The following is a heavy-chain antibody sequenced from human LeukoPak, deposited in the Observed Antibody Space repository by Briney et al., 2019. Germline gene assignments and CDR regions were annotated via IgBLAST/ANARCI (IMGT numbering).Heavy chain of an antibody. CDR3: ARDLGYGGNSGIGY. D-gene: IGHD4-23*01. CDR1: GYTFTSYG. CDR2: ISAYNGNT. Sequence: ASVKVSCKASGYTFTSYGISWVRQAPGQGLEWMGWISAYNGNTNYAQKLQGRVTMTTDTSTSTAYMELRSLRSDDTAVYYCARDLGYGGNSGIGYWGQGTLVTVSS. J-gene: IGHJ4*02. V-gene: IGHV1-18*01.